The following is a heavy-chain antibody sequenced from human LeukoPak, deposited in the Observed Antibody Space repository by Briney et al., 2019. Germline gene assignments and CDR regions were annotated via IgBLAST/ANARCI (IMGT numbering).Heavy chain of an antibody. Sequence: GGSLRLSCAASGFTFSSYWMSWVRQAPGKGLEWVANIKQDGSEKYYVDSVKGRFTISRDNAKNSLYLQMNSLRAEDTAVYYCARRDDFWSGYCADYWGQGTLVTVSS. J-gene: IGHJ4*02. CDR2: IKQDGSEK. D-gene: IGHD3-3*01. CDR3: ARRDDFWSGYCADY. CDR1: GFTFSSYW. V-gene: IGHV3-7*01.